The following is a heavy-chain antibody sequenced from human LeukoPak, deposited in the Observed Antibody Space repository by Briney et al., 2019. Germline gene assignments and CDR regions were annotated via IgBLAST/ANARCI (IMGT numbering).Heavy chain of an antibody. J-gene: IGHJ6*03. CDR1: GYTFTSSD. D-gene: IGHD6-6*01. CDR2: MNPNSGNT. Sequence: ASVKVSCKASGYTFTSSDINWVRQATGQGLEWMGWMNPNSGNTGYAQKFQGRVTMNRNTSISTAYMELSSLRSEDTAVYYCARLRRIAARSHYYYYMDVWGKGTTVTVSS. CDR3: ARLRRIAARSHYYYYMDV. V-gene: IGHV1-8*01.